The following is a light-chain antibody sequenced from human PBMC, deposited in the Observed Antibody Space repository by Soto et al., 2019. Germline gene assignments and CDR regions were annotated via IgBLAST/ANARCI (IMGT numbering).Light chain of an antibody. CDR3: QQYDNWLGT. Sequence: EIVMTQSPATLSVSPGERATLSCRASQSVDSNLAWYQQPPGQAPRLLIYGASTRATGIPARFSGSGSGTEFTLTISSLQSEDFAIYYCQQYDNWLGTFGQGTKVDIK. J-gene: IGKJ1*01. CDR2: GAS. V-gene: IGKV3D-15*01. CDR1: QSVDSN.